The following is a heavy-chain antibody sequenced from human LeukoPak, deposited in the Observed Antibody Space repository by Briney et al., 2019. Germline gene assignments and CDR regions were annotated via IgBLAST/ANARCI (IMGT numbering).Heavy chain of an antibody. V-gene: IGHV3-21*01. Sequence: GGSLRLSCAASGFTFSTYYMNWVREAPGKGLEWVSFITGSSSYIYYTDSVKGRFTISRDNAKNSLFLQMNSLRDEDTAVYYCASGFSSSPYFDYWGQGTLVTVSS. CDR3: ASGFSSSPYFDY. CDR2: ITGSSSYI. J-gene: IGHJ4*02. D-gene: IGHD6-6*01. CDR1: GFTFSTYY.